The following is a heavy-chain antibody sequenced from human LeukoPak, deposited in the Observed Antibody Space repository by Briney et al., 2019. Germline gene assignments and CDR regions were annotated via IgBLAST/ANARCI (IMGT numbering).Heavy chain of an antibody. D-gene: IGHD3-10*01. CDR2: INYGGTT. CDR1: GGSISRSNYY. V-gene: IGHV4-39*01. CDR3: ARYVVSGSGRFYFDY. J-gene: IGHJ4*02. Sequence: SETLSLTCTVSGGSISRSNYYWSWIRQPPGRELEWIASINYGGTTYYNPSLKSRVTISVDTSKNQFSLRLSSVTAADTAVYLCARYVVSGSGRFYFDYWGQGSLVTVSS.